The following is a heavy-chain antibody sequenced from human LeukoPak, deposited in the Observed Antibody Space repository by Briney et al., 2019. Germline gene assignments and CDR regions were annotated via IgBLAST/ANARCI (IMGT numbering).Heavy chain of an antibody. Sequence: GGSLRLSCAASGFTFSSSNMNWVRQAPGKGLEWVSYIESSSSPIYYTDSVKGRFTISRDNAKNSLYLQMNSLRAEDTAVYYCARDNWGLDYWGQGTLVTASS. D-gene: IGHD7-27*01. J-gene: IGHJ4*02. CDR1: GFTFSSSN. V-gene: IGHV3-48*01. CDR3: ARDNWGLDY. CDR2: IESSSSPI.